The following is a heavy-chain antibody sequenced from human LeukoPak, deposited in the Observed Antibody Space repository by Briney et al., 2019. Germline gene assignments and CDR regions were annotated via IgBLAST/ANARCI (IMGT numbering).Heavy chain of an antibody. Sequence: GGSLRLSCAASGFTFSSYGMHWVRQAPGEGLEWVAFIRYDGSNKYADSVKGRFTISRDNSKNTLYLQMNSLRAEDTAVYYCARGPLRGVRQKNWFDPWGQGTLVTVSS. J-gene: IGHJ5*02. CDR3: ARGPLRGVRQKNWFDP. V-gene: IGHV3-30*02. CDR2: IRYDGSNK. D-gene: IGHD3-10*01. CDR1: GFTFSSYG.